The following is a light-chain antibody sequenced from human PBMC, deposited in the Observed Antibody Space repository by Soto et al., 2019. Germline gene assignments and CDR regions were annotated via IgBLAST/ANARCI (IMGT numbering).Light chain of an antibody. CDR3: QQRKKLPPLT. J-gene: IGKJ4*01. V-gene: IGKV3-11*01. CDR1: ETVDSF. Sequence: EIVLTQSPSTLSLSPGERAALSCRASETVDSFLDWYQQKPGQAPRLLIYDASNMATGIPARFSGSGSGTDFTLPISSLEPEDFSVYYCQQRKKLPPLTFGGGTKVEIK. CDR2: DAS.